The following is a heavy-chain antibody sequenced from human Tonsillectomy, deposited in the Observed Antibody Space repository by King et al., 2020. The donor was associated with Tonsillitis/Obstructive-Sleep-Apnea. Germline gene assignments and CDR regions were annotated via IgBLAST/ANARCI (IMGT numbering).Heavy chain of an antibody. CDR2: ISGSGGST. D-gene: IGHD1-26*01. V-gene: IGHV3-23*04. CDR1: GFTFSSYA. Sequence: VQLVESGGGLVQPGGSLRLYCAASGFTFSSYAMSWVRQAPGKGLEWVSAISGSGGSTYYADSVKGRFTISRDNSKNTLYLQMNSLRAEDTAVYYCAKDFYLSGSYYSLTLDYWGQGTLVTVSS. CDR3: AKDFYLSGSYYSLTLDY. J-gene: IGHJ4*02.